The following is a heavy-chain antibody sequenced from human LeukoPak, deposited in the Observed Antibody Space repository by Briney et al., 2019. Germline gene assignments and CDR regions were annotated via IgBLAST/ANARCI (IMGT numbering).Heavy chain of an antibody. D-gene: IGHD3-22*01. CDR1: GFTFSNAW. J-gene: IGHJ4*02. Sequence: GSLRLSCAASGFTFSNAWMSWVRQAPGKGLEWIGEINHSGSTNYNPSLKSRVTISVDTSKNQFSLKLSSVTAADTAVYYCARGARSGYYYTYWGQGTLVTVSS. CDR2: INHSGST. V-gene: IGHV4-34*01. CDR3: ARGARSGYYYTY.